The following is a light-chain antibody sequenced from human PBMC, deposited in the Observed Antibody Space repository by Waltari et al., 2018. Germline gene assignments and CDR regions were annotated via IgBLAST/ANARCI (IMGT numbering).Light chain of an antibody. CDR1: QSVSSTY. CDR3: QQYGESPPLT. J-gene: IGKJ4*01. Sequence: EIVLTQSPAPLSMSPGERATLTCGASQSVSSTYLAWYQHKPGLAPRLLIYDTSRRATGIPDRFSGSGSGTDFTLTISRLEPEDFAVYYCQQYGESPPLTFGGGTKVEIK. CDR2: DTS. V-gene: IGKV3D-20*01.